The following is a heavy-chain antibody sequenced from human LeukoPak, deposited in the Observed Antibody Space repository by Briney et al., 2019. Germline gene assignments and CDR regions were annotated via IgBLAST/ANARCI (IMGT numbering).Heavy chain of an antibody. CDR2: ISIIDGNT. CDR3: ARDSDTTSGRDP. CDR1: GYTFTKYG. D-gene: IGHD1-26*01. V-gene: IGHV1-18*01. Sequence: ASVKVSCKAFGYTFTKYGISWVRQAPGQGLEWMGWISIIDGNTNYAQNLQGRVAMTTDTSTNTVYMELRILRFDDTAVYYCARDSDTTSGRDPWGQGTLVTVSS. J-gene: IGHJ5*02.